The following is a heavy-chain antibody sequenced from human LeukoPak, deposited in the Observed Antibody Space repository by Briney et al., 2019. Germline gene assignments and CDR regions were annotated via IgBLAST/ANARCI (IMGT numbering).Heavy chain of an antibody. J-gene: IGHJ4*02. CDR3: AKDRGSGWIRGFDC. V-gene: IGHV3-23*01. CDR1: GFTFSSYA. D-gene: IGHD6-19*01. CDR2: IIDSGGST. Sequence: GGSLRLSCAASGFTFSSYAMSWVRQAPGKGLEWVSGIIDSGGSTYYADSVKGRFTISRDNSKNTLYLQMNSLRAEDTAIYYCAKDRGSGWIRGFDCWGQGTLVAVSS.